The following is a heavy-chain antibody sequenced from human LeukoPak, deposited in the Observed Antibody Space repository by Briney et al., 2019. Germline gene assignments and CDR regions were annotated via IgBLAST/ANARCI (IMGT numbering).Heavy chain of an antibody. CDR3: ARRRGRDDSLDP. CDR1: GGSISSSSYY. V-gene: IGHV4-39*01. Sequence: SETLSLTCTVSGGSISSSSYYWGWIRQPPGKGLEWIGSIYYSGSTYYNPSLKSRVTISVDTSKNQFSLKLSSVTAADTAVYYRARRRGRDDSLDPWGQGTLVTVSS. J-gene: IGHJ5*02. D-gene: IGHD3-22*01. CDR2: IYYSGST.